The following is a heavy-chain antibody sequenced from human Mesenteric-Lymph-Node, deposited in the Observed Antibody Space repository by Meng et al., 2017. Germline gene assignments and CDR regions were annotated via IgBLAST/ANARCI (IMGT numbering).Heavy chain of an antibody. D-gene: IGHD2-15*01. J-gene: IGHJ4*02. CDR1: GFSRSTSGVG. Sequence: QITLEESGPTLVKPTQTLTLTCTFSGFSRSTSGVGVGWIRQPPGKALEWLALIYWDDDKRYSPSLKSRLTITKDTSKNQVVLTMTNMDPVDTATYYCALAPIYCSGGSCYSGAYYWGQGTLVTVSS. V-gene: IGHV2-5*02. CDR2: IYWDDDK. CDR3: ALAPIYCSGGSCYSGAYY.